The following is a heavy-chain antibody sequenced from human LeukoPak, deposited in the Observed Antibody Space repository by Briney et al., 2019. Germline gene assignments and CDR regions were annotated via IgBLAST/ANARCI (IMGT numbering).Heavy chain of an antibody. CDR2: IYYSGST. J-gene: IGHJ4*02. V-gene: IGHV4-30-4*01. CDR3: ARESRGYSYGCFDY. Sequence: SQTLSLTCTVSGGSISSGDYYWSWIRQPPGRGLEWIGYIYYSGSTYYNPSLKSRVTISVDTSKNQFSLKLSSVTAADTAVYYCARESRGYSYGCFDYRGQGTLVTVSS. CDR1: GGSISSGDYY. D-gene: IGHD5-18*01.